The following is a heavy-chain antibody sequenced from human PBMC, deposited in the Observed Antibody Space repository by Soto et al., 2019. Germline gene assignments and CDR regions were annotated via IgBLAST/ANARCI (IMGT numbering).Heavy chain of an antibody. CDR2: IDWDDDK. V-gene: IGHV2-70*01. CDR1: GFSLSTSGMC. J-gene: IGHJ6*02. D-gene: IGHD2-2*01. CDR3: ARSPIVVVPAALRDYYYGMDV. Sequence: SGPTLVNPTQTLTLTCTFSGFSLSTSGMCVSWIRQPPGKALEWLALIDWDDDKYYSTSLKTRLTISKDTSKNQVVLTMTNMDPVDTATYYCARSPIVVVPAALRDYYYGMDVWGQGTTVTVS.